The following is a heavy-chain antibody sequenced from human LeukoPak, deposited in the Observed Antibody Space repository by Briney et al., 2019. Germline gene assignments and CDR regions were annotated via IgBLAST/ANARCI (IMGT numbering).Heavy chain of an antibody. CDR1: GYPISSGYY. CDR3: ARQAIVVVPAAYDY. V-gene: IGHV4-38-2*01. Sequence: SETLSLTCAVSGYPISSGYYWGWIRQPPGKGLEWIGSIYHSGSTYYNPSLKSRVTISVDTSKNQFSLKLSSVTAADTAVYYCARQAIVVVPAAYDYWGQGTLVTVSS. CDR2: IYHSGST. D-gene: IGHD2-2*01. J-gene: IGHJ4*02.